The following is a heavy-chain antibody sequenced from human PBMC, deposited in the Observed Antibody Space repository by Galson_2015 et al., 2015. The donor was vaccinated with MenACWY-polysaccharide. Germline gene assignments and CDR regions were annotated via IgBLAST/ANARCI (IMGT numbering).Heavy chain of an antibody. D-gene: IGHD4-11*01. Sequence: SLRLSCAASGFSFNGYWMHWVRQAPGKGLVWVSHIDNDGSSTNYADSVKGRFTISRDNAKNTLYLQMDSLGVEDTAMYYCARDVHYNDYLGYYFDYWGQGTLVTVSS. CDR3: ARDVHYNDYLGYYFDY. V-gene: IGHV3-74*01. CDR1: GFSFNGYW. J-gene: IGHJ4*01. CDR2: IDNDGSST.